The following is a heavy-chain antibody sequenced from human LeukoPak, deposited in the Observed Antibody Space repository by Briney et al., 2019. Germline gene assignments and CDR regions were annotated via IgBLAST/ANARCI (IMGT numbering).Heavy chain of an antibody. CDR3: ARHDYYDSSGYGYYYYGMDV. D-gene: IGHD3-22*01. V-gene: IGHV5-51*01. CDR1: GYSFTSYW. CDR2: LYPGDVDT. J-gene: IGHJ6*02. Sequence: GGSLKISGKGSGYSFTSYWIGWLGQMPGRGWEWLGILYPGDVDTRYSPSFQGQVPISAEESISTAHLQWSSLKASANAMYYCARHDYYDSSGYGYYYYGMDVWGQGTTVTV.